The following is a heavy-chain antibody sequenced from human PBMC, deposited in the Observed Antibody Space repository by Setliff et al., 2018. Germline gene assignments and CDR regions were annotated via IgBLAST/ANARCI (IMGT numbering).Heavy chain of an antibody. CDR2: IYYSGST. V-gene: IGHV4-31*03. D-gene: IGHD1-1*01. J-gene: IGHJ4*02. CDR1: GGSINTDRFF. Sequence: PSETLSLTCTVSGGSINTDRFFWGWIRQPPGKGLEWIGYIYYSGSTYYNPSLKSRVTISLDTSKNQFSLELSSVTAADTAVYYCARTGTYRYFDYWGQGALVTVSS. CDR3: ARTGTYRYFDY.